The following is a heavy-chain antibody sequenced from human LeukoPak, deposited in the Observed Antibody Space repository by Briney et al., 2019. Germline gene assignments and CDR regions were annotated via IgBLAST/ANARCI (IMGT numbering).Heavy chain of an antibody. CDR1: GGSFSGYY. J-gene: IGHJ4*02. CDR3: ARIAARRIDY. V-gene: IGHV4-34*01. D-gene: IGHD6-6*01. CDR2: TNHSGST. Sequence: PSETLSLTCAVYGGSFSGYYWSWIRQPPGKGLEWIGETNHSGSTNYNPSLKSRVTISVDTSKNQFSLKLSSVTAADTAVYYCARIAARRIDYWGQGTLVTVSS.